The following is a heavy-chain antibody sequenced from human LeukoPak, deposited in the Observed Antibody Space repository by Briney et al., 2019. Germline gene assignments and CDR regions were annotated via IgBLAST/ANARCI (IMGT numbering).Heavy chain of an antibody. CDR2: INSDGSST. J-gene: IGHJ5*02. CDR1: GFTFSVYW. CDR3: ARGKAVAGTFSWFDP. Sequence: GGSLRLSCAASGFTFSVYWMHWVRPAAGRGLVWDSLINSDGSSTRYADSVKGRFTISRDNAKNTLHLQMNSLRAEDTAVYYCARGKAVAGTFSWFDPWGQGTLVTVSS. V-gene: IGHV3-74*01. D-gene: IGHD6-19*01.